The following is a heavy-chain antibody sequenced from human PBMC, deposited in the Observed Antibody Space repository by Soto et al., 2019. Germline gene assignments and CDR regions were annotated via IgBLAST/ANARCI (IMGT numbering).Heavy chain of an antibody. CDR1: GYTLTELS. Sequence: ASVKVSCKVSGYTLTELSMHWVRQAPGKGLEWMGGFDPEDGETIYAQKFQGRVTMTEDTSTDTAYMELSSLRSEDTAVYYCATLGDSEQQLVEGYWGQGTLVTVSS. D-gene: IGHD6-13*01. CDR3: ATLGDSEQQLVEGY. CDR2: FDPEDGET. V-gene: IGHV1-24*01. J-gene: IGHJ4*02.